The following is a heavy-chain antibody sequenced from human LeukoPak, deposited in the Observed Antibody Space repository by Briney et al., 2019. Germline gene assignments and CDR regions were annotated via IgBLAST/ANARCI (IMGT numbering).Heavy chain of an antibody. Sequence: PGGSLRLSCAASGFNFSDYYMSSIHQAPGKGLEWASYISSIGSTIYYADSVKGRFTISRDNAKNSLYLQMNSLRAEDTAVYYCARDRAARLQGYKRGNFDYWGQGTLVTVSS. CDR1: GFNFSDYY. CDR3: ARDRAARLQGYKRGNFDY. D-gene: IGHD6-6*01. CDR2: ISSIGSTI. J-gene: IGHJ4*02. V-gene: IGHV3-11*04.